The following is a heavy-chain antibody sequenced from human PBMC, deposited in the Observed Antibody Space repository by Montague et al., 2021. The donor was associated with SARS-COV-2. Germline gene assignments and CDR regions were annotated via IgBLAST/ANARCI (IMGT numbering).Heavy chain of an antibody. V-gene: IGHV6-1*01. Sequence: CAISGDSVSSNNAVWNWIRQSPSRGLEWLGRTCYRSEWYFDYAISLRGRITINPDTSKNQFSLQLDSVTLDDTAVYYCARYSYSGTYFGLNDAFGIWGQGTLVTVSS. CDR1: GDSVSSNNAV. CDR3: ARYSYSGTYFGLNDAFGI. D-gene: IGHD1-26*01. CDR2: TCYRSEWYF. J-gene: IGHJ3*02.